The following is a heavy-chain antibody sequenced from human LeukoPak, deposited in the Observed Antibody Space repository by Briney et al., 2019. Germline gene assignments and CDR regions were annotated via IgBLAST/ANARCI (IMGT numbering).Heavy chain of an antibody. CDR1: GGSISSGDYY. V-gene: IGHV4-30-4*01. CDR2: IYYSGST. J-gene: IGHJ6*02. CDR3: ARAQVDYNNGPGSQGYYSYGMDV. D-gene: IGHD4-11*01. Sequence: SETLSLTCTVSGGSISSGDYYWSWIRQPPGKGLEWIGYIYYSGSTYYNPSLKSRVTISVDTSKNQFSLKLSSVTAADTAVYYCARAQVDYNNGPGSQGYYSYGMDVWGQGTTVTVSS.